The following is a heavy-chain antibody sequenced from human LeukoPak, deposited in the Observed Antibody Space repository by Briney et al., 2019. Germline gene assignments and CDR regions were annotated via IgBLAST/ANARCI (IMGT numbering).Heavy chain of an antibody. V-gene: IGHV3-33*01. D-gene: IGHD4-23*01. CDR3: ARDVRENYGGNSPSSAPFDP. CDR2: TWYDGSSE. Sequence: PGRSLRLSCAASGFTFSAHGMHWVRQAPGKGLEWVALTWYDGSSEYYAASVKGRLTISRDNSKNTLYLQMNSLRAEDTAVYYCARDVRENYGGNSPSSAPFDPWGQGTLVTVSS. CDR1: GFTFSAHG. J-gene: IGHJ5*02.